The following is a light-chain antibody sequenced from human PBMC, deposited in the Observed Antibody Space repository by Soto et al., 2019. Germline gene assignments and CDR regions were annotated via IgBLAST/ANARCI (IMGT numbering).Light chain of an antibody. J-gene: IGKJ1*01. CDR1: QNISNF. V-gene: IGKV1-39*01. CDR2: ATS. Sequence: DLQMTQSPSSLSASVGDRVTITCRASQNISNFLNWYQQKPGKAPKFLIYATSTLQSGVPSRFSGSGSGTDFTLTISSLQPEDFATYYCQEATFGQGTKVEMK. CDR3: QEAT.